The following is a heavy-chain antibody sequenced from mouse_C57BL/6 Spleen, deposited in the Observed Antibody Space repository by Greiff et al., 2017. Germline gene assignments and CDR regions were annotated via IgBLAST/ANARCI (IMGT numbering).Heavy chain of an antibody. V-gene: IGHV1-54*01. CDR2: INPGSGGT. J-gene: IGHJ2*01. CDR3: ARGETHFDY. Sequence: VKLQQSGAELVRPGTSVKVSCKASGYAFTNYLIEWVKQRPGQGLEWIGVINPGSGGTNYNEKFKGKATLTADKSSSTAYMQLSSLTSEDSAVYFCARGETHFDYWGQGTTLTVSS. CDR1: GYAFTNYL.